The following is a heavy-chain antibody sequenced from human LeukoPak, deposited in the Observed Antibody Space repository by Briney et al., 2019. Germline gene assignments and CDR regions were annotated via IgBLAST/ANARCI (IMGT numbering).Heavy chain of an antibody. V-gene: IGHV5-51*01. CDR1: GYSFTSYW. CDR3: ARFGYSSSSYDAFDI. Sequence: GESLNISCRGPGYSFTSYWIGWGRQLPGKGLEAMGIFYRGDSDTRYNPAYRGQVTISADKSISTAYQQWNSLMAADTAMYYWARFGYSSSSYDAFDIWGQGTMVTVSS. J-gene: IGHJ3*02. D-gene: IGHD6-13*01. CDR2: FYRGDSDT.